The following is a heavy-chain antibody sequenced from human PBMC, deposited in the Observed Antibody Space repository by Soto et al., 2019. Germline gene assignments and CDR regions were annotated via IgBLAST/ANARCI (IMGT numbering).Heavy chain of an antibody. CDR3: GGGGRAPVVGDVLDI. Sequence: SETLSLTCTVSGGSISSYSWSWIRHPPGKGLEWLGHIFFSGTTYYNPSLKSRISISMGRSKNQFSLKLTSVTAADTAVYYCGGGGRAPVVGDVLDIWGQGTRVPVSS. J-gene: IGHJ3*02. D-gene: IGHD2-15*01. CDR2: IFFSGTT. CDR1: GGSISSYS. V-gene: IGHV4-59*06.